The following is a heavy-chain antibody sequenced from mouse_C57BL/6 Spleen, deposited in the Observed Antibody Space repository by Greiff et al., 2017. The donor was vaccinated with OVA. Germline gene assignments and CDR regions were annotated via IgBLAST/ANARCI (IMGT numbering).Heavy chain of an antibody. Sequence: QVQLKQPGAELVKPGASVKVSCKASGYTFTSYWMHWVKQRPGQGLEWIGRIHPSDSDTNYNQKFKGKATLTVDKSSSTAYMQLSSLTSEDSAVYYCAIPPPISSYAMDYWGQGTSVTVSS. CDR3: AIPPPISSYAMDY. CDR2: IHPSDSDT. CDR1: GYTFTSYW. J-gene: IGHJ4*01. V-gene: IGHV1-74*01.